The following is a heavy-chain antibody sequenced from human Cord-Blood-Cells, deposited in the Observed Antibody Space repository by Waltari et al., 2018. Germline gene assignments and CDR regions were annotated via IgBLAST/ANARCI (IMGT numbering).Heavy chain of an antibody. CDR2: IYSGGST. V-gene: IGHV3-53*01. D-gene: IGHD1-20*01. J-gene: IGHJ3*02. Sequence: EVQLVESGGGLIQPGGSLRLSCAASGFTVSSNYMSWVRQAPGKGLEWVSVIYSGGSTYYADYVQGRFTISRDNSKNTLYLQMNSLRAEDTAVYYCARDNWNDDAFDIWGQGTMVTVSS. CDR1: GFTVSSNY. CDR3: ARDNWNDDAFDI.